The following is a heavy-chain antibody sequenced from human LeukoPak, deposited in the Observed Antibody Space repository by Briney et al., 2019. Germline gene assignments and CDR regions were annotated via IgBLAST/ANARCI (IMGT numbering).Heavy chain of an antibody. Sequence: GASVKVSCKASGYTFTSYDINWVRQATGQGLEWMGWMNPNSGNTGYAQKFQGRVTMTRNTSISTAYMELSSLRSEDTAVYYCASDLRTSIAARHDAFDIWGQGTMVTVSS. CDR2: MNPNSGNT. CDR1: GYTFTSYD. J-gene: IGHJ3*02. V-gene: IGHV1-8*01. D-gene: IGHD6-6*01. CDR3: ASDLRTSIAARHDAFDI.